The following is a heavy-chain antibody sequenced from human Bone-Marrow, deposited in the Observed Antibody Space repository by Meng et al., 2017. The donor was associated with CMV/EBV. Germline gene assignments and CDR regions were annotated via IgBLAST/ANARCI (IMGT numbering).Heavy chain of an antibody. CDR1: GGSFSGYY. V-gene: IGHV4-34*01. CDR2: INHSGST. J-gene: IGHJ4*02. D-gene: IGHD2-8*01. CDR3: ARGMGSYYFDY. Sequence: SETLSLTCAVYGGSFSGYYWSWIRQPPGKGLEWIGEINHSGSTNYNPSLKSRVTISVDTSKKQFSLKLSSVTAADTAVYYCARGMGSYYFDYWGQGTLVTVSS.